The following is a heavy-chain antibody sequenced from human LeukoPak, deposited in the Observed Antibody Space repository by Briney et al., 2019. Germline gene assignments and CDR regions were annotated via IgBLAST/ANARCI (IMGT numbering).Heavy chain of an antibody. V-gene: IGHV3-53*01. CDR2: IYSDNT. CDR1: GFTVSSNS. J-gene: IGHJ6*03. D-gene: IGHD3-10*01. Sequence: GGSLRLSCTVSGFTVSSNSMSWVRQAPGKGLEWVSFIYSDNTHYSDSVRGRFTISRDNSKNTLYLQMNSLRAEDTAVYYCARGPYGSGSYGRRGWVYYMDVWGKGTTVTISS. CDR3: ARGPYGSGSYGRRGWVYYMDV.